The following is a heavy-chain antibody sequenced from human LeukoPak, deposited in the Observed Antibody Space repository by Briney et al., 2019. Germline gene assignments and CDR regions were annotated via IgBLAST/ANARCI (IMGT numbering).Heavy chain of an antibody. CDR2: IYSGGST. D-gene: IGHD1-26*01. CDR1: GFTVSSKY. CDR3: ASPSGSYYFDY. Sequence: RPGGSLRLSCAASGFTVSSKYMIGVRQAPGKGLEWVSVIYSGGSTYYADSVKGRFTISRDNSKNTLYLQMNSLRAEDTAVYYCASPSGSYYFDYWGQGTLVTVSS. V-gene: IGHV3-66*02. J-gene: IGHJ4*02.